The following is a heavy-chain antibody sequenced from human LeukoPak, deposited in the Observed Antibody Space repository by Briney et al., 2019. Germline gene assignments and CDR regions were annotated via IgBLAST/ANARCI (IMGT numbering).Heavy chain of an antibody. D-gene: IGHD3-10*01. CDR2: IKNAGIDT. CDR1: GCMFSNYY. CDR3: ARGGYGHNMDV. V-gene: IGHV3-74*01. Sequence: QPGGSLRLSCVGSGCMFSNYYMYWVRQAPGKGLVWVSRIKNAGIDTIYADSVKGRFTVSRDNAKNTVYLQMSSLRAEDTAVYYCARGGYGHNMDVWGEGTTVTVSS. J-gene: IGHJ6*03.